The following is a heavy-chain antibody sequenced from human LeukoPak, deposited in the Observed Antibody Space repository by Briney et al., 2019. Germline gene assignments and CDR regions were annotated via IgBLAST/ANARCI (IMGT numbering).Heavy chain of an antibody. D-gene: IGHD5-18*01. CDR3: AKVGCSYGLSTFLDY. Sequence: PGRSLRLSCAASGFTFSSYGMHWVRQAPGKGLEWVAVISYDGSNKYYADSVKGRFTISRDNSKNTLYLQMNSLRAEDTAVYYCAKVGCSYGLSTFLDYWGQGTLVTVSS. V-gene: IGHV3-30*18. J-gene: IGHJ4*02. CDR1: GFTFSSYG. CDR2: ISYDGSNK.